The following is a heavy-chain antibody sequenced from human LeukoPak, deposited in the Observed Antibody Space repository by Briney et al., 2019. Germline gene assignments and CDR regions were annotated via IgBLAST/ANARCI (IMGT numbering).Heavy chain of an antibody. CDR2: ISYDGSKK. J-gene: IGHJ4*02. CDR1: GFTFSNYG. CDR3: VKDPAAVAGTSNYFDY. V-gene: IGHV3-30*18. D-gene: IGHD6-19*01. Sequence: GRSLRLSCAASGFTFSNYGMHWVRQAPGKGLEWVAVISYDGSKKYYGDSVKGRFTISRDNSKNTLSLQMNSLRGEDTAVYYCVKDPAAVAGTSNYFDYWGQGTLASVSS.